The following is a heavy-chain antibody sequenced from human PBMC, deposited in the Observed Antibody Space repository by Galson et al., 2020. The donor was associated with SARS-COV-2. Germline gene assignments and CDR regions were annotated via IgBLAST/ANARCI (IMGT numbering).Heavy chain of an antibody. V-gene: IGHV3-21*01. J-gene: IGHJ4*02. Sequence: GESLKLSCVASGFSFGSHSLIWVRQAPGKGLEWVASISSSSLYIYYAHPVKGRFTISRDNSENSLFLQLNGLRAEDTAIYYCARAHYDLLTGSSLLSLDFDFWGQGAQVTVSS. D-gene: IGHD3-9*01. CDR3: ARAHYDLLTGSSLLSLDFDF. CDR1: GFSFGSHS. CDR2: ISSSSLYI.